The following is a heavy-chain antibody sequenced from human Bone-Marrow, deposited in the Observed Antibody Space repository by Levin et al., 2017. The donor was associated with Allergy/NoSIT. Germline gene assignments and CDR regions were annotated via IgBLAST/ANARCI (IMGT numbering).Heavy chain of an antibody. D-gene: IGHD4-11*01. CDR2: ISRGSGTT. V-gene: IGHV3-23*01. CDR1: GFTFTSSA. CDR3: AKEYSNSEYYYYGMDV. J-gene: IGHJ6*02. Sequence: PGGSLRLSCAASGFTFTSSAMSWVRQAPGKGLEWVSAISRGSGTTYYADSVKGRFTISRDNSKNTLYLQMDSLRAEDTAIYFCAKEYSNSEYYYYGMDVWGQGTTVTVSS.